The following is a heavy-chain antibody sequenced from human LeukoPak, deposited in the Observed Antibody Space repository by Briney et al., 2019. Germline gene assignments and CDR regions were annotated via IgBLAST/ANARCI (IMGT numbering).Heavy chain of an antibody. CDR1: GYTLTELS. V-gene: IGHV1-18*01. Sequence: GASVKVSCKVSGYTLTELSMHWVRQAPGKGLEWMGWISAYNGNTNYAQKLQGRVTMTTDTSTSTAYMELRSLRSDDTAVYYCARDGGEVFDYWGQGTLVTVSS. CDR2: ISAYNGNT. D-gene: IGHD2-21*01. CDR3: ARDGGEVFDY. J-gene: IGHJ4*02.